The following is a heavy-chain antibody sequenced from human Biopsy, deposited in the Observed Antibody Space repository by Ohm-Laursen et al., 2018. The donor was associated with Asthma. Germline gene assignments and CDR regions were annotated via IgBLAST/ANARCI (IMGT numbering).Heavy chain of an antibody. V-gene: IGHV3-30*03. D-gene: IGHD2-15*01. CDR3: GIVVAANPFQGDC. Sequence: LRLSCAASGFTFRSYAMNWVRQAPGKGLEWVAVISYDGSITHYADSVKGRFTISRDNSKNTVYLDISSLRIEDTAVFYCGIVVAANPFQGDCWGQGTLVTVSS. CDR1: GFTFRSYA. CDR2: ISYDGSIT. J-gene: IGHJ4*02.